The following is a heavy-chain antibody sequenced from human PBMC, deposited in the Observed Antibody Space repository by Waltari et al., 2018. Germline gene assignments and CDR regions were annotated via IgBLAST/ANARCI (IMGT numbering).Heavy chain of an antibody. CDR2: IYHSGST. V-gene: IGHV4-38-2*01. CDR3: ARGDSSSWNWFDP. D-gene: IGHD6-13*01. Sequence: QVQLQESGPGLVKPSETLSLTCAVSGYSISSGYYWGWIRRPPGKGLEWIGSIYHSGSTYYNPSLKSRVTISVDTSKNQFSLKLSSVTAADTAVYYCARGDSSSWNWFDPWGQGTLVTVSS. CDR1: GYSISSGYY. J-gene: IGHJ5*02.